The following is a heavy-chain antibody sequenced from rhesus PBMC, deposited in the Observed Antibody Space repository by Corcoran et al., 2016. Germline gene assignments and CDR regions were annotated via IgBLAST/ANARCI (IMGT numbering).Heavy chain of an antibody. V-gene: IGHV3-184*01. CDR2: IKNKAYGGTA. CDR3: TTDLFLVVVSATPNY. CDR1: GFTFSDYY. Sequence: EVQLMESGGGLVQPGGSLRLSCVASGFTFSDYYMYWFRQAPGKGLEWVGFIKNKAYGGTAEYASSVKGRFTISRDDSKSIAYLQMSSLKTEDTAVYYCTTDLFLVVVSATPNYWGQGVLVTVSS. D-gene: IGHD2-8*01. J-gene: IGHJ4*01.